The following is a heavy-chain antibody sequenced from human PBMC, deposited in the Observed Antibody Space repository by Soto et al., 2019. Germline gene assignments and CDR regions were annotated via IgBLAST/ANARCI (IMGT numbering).Heavy chain of an antibody. J-gene: IGHJ5*02. D-gene: IGHD3-10*01. CDR1: AGSISSGDYY. V-gene: IGHV4-30-4*01. Sequence: SETLALTCTVSAGSISSGDYYWSLIRQPPGRGVEWIGYIYYSGSTYYNPSLTSRVTISVDTSKTQFSLKLSSVTAADTAVYYCARAGYGSGSYYTSNWFDPWGQGTLVTVSS. CDR3: ARAGYGSGSYYTSNWFDP. CDR2: IYYSGST.